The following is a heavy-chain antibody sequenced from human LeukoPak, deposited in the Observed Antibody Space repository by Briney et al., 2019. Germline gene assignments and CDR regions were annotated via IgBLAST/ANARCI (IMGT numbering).Heavy chain of an antibody. J-gene: IGHJ6*03. CDR3: ARAGTTVTHYYYMDV. D-gene: IGHD4-17*01. Sequence: SETLSLTCTVSGGSISGYYWTWIRQPPGKGLEWIGYIYYSGSTNYNPSLKSRVTISIDTSKNQFSLKLSSVTAADTAVYYCARAGTTVTHYYYMDVWGKGTTVTVSS. V-gene: IGHV4-59*01. CDR2: IYYSGST. CDR1: GGSISGYY.